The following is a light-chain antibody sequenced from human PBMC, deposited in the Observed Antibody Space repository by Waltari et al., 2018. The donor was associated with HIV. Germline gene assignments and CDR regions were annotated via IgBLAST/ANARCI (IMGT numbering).Light chain of an antibody. J-gene: IGKJ1*01. CDR3: QQSYSSPWT. CDR1: QTINTY. Sequence: DIQMTPSPSSLSASEGDRVTVTCRASQTINTYLNWYQQKPGKAPKLLIYDASSLQSGVPSRFSGSGSGTDFTLTVSSLQAEDFATYYCQQSYSSPWTFGQGTKVEIK. V-gene: IGKV1-39*01. CDR2: DAS.